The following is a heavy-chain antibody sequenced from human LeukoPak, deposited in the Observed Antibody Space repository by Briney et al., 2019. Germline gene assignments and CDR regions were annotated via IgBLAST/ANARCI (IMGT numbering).Heavy chain of an antibody. Sequence: PGRSLRLSCAASGFTFSNYGMHWVRQAPGKGLEGVAVIWFDGTNKYYADSVRGRFTISRDNSKNTLYLQMSSLRAEDTAVYYCARDRGVAAHLDYWGQGTLVTVSS. CDR3: ARDRGVAAHLDY. J-gene: IGHJ4*02. D-gene: IGHD5-12*01. CDR2: IWFDGTNK. V-gene: IGHV3-33*01. CDR1: GFTFSNYG.